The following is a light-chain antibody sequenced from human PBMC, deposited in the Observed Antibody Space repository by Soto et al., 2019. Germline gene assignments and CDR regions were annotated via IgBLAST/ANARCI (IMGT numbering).Light chain of an antibody. CDR2: AAS. CDR3: QQYNNWPPWT. V-gene: IGKV3-15*01. CDR1: RGISAN. J-gene: IGKJ1*01. Sequence: EIVLTQSPATLSVSPGQRVTLSCRASRGISANLVWYQQKPGQSPRLLIYAASIRATGIPARFSGSGSGTEFAHTISRLQSEDFAVYYCQQYNNWPPWTFGQGTKV.